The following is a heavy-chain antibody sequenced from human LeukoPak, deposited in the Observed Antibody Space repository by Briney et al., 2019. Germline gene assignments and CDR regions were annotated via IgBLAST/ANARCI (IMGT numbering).Heavy chain of an antibody. CDR1: GFTFSSYA. J-gene: IGHJ3*02. CDR3: AKKKLDTDAFDI. D-gene: IGHD3/OR15-3a*01. CDR2: ISGSGGST. V-gene: IGHV3-23*01. Sequence: GGSLRLSCAASGFTFSSYAMTWVRQAPGKGLERVSAISGSGGSTFYADSVKGRFTISRDNSKNTLYLQMNSLRAEDTAVYYYAKKKLDTDAFDIWGQGTMVTVSS.